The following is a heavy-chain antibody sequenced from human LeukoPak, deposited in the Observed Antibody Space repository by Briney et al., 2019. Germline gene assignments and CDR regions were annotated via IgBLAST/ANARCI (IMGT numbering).Heavy chain of an antibody. V-gene: IGHV3-23*01. D-gene: IGHD3-3*01. J-gene: IGHJ4*02. Sequence: PGGSLRLSCAASGVTLSTYAMSWARQAPGKGLEWVSAISGSGGSTYYADSVKGRFTISRDNSKNTLYLQMNSLRAEDTAVYYCAKRNDFWSGYYTLFFYFDYWGQGTLVTVSS. CDR2: ISGSGGST. CDR3: AKRNDFWSGYYTLFFYFDY. CDR1: GVTLSTYA.